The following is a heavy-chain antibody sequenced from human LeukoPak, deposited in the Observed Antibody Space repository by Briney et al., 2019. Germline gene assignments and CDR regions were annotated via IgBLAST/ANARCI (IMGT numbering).Heavy chain of an antibody. CDR1: GGSISSGSYY. J-gene: IGHJ4*02. CDR2: IYTSGST. D-gene: IGHD6-13*01. V-gene: IGHV4-61*02. Sequence: PSETLSLTCTVSGGSISSGSYYWSWIRQPAGKGLEWIGRIYTSGSTNYNPSLKSRVTISVDTSKNQFSLKLSSVTAADTAVYYCARDKSGIAALDYWGQGTLVTVSS. CDR3: ARDKSGIAALDY.